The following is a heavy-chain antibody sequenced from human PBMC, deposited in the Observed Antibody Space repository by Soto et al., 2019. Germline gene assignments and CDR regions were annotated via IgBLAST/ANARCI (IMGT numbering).Heavy chain of an antibody. Sequence: EVQLLESGGGLVQPGVSLRLSCAASGFTFSSYAMSWVRQAPGKGLEWVSAISGSGGSTYYADSVKGRFSISRDNSKNTLYLQMNSLRAEDTAGYYCAKEHGYSSSWFEFDYWGQGTLVTVSS. D-gene: IGHD6-13*01. CDR2: ISGSGGST. CDR1: GFTFSSYA. CDR3: AKEHGYSSSWFEFDY. J-gene: IGHJ4*02. V-gene: IGHV3-23*01.